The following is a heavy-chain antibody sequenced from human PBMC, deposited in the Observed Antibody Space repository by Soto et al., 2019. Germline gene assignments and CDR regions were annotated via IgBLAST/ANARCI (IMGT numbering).Heavy chain of an antibody. CDR3: ARFATITRGYNWFDP. D-gene: IGHD5-12*01. CDR2: IYYSGST. Sequence: QVQLQESGPGLVKPSETLSLTCTVSGGSISSYYWSWIRQPPGKGLEWIGYIYYSGSTNYNPSLKSRVTISADTSKNQFSLKLSSVTAADTAVYYCARFATITRGYNWFDPWGQGTLVTVSS. V-gene: IGHV4-59*01. J-gene: IGHJ5*02. CDR1: GGSISSYY.